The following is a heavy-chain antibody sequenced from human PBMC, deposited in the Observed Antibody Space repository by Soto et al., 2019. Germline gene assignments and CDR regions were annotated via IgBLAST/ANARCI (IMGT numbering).Heavy chain of an antibody. D-gene: IGHD3-10*01. J-gene: IGHJ4*02. CDR2: INAGNGNT. V-gene: IGHV1-3*01. CDR1: GYTFTSYA. CDR3: AREEVLYYGSGSTSPRSDY. Sequence: QVQLVQSGAEVKKPGASVKVSCKASGYTFTSYAMHWVRQAPGQRLEWMGWINAGNGNTKYSQKFQGRVTITRDTSASTAYMELSSLRSDDTAVYYCAREEVLYYGSGSTSPRSDYWGEGTLVTVSS.